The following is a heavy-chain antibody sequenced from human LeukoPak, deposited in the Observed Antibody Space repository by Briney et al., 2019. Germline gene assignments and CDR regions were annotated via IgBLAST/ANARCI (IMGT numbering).Heavy chain of an antibody. V-gene: IGHV4-30-2*01. J-gene: IGHJ4*02. CDR3: ARGQIAVAANPLDY. D-gene: IGHD6-19*01. CDR1: GGSISSGGYY. CDR2: INHSGST. Sequence: PSQTLSLTCTVSGGSISSGGYYWSWIRQPPGKGLEWIGEINHSGSTNYNPSLKSRVTISVDTSKNQFSLKLSSVTAADTAVYYCARGQIAVAANPLDYWGQGTLVTVSS.